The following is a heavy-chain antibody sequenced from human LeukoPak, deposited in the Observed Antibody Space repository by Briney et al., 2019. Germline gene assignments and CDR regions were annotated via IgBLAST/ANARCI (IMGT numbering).Heavy chain of an antibody. Sequence: GESLRISCQGSEYSLATYWIAWLRQMPGKGLEWMGIIYPSDSDTRYSPSFQGQVTISADKSIKTAYLQWSSLKASDTAMYYCARPLQGIVGATGFDYWGQGTLVTVSS. V-gene: IGHV5-51*01. CDR2: IYPSDSDT. J-gene: IGHJ4*02. D-gene: IGHD1-26*01. CDR3: ARPLQGIVGATGFDY. CDR1: EYSLATYW.